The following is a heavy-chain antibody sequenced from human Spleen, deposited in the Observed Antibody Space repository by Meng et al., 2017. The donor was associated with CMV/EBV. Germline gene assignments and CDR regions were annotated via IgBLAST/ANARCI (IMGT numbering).Heavy chain of an antibody. D-gene: IGHD6-13*01. CDR3: ARALAAAGRLRAYYYYGMDV. Sequence: ASVKVSCKASGYAFTAYYMHWVRQAPGQGLEWMGWINPNSGGTNYAQKFQGRVTMTRDTSISTVYMELSRLRSDDTAVYYCARALAAAGRLRAYYYYGMDVWGQGTTVTVSS. CDR2: INPNSGGT. CDR1: GYAFTAYY. J-gene: IGHJ6*02. V-gene: IGHV1-2*02.